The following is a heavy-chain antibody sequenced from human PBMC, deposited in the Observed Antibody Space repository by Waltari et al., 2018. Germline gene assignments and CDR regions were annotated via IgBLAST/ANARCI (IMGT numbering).Heavy chain of an antibody. Sequence: QVQLQESGPGLVKPSETLSLTCTVSGGSINTNYWNCIRQPPGKGLEWIGSIYYDGNTNYNPSLKSRVTISVDTSKNQFSLKLTSVTAADTAVYYCARDRRYCSTTSCYTVWGQGTLVTVSS. J-gene: IGHJ4*02. V-gene: IGHV4-59*01. CDR3: ARDRRYCSTTSCYTV. D-gene: IGHD2-2*02. CDR1: GGSINTNY. CDR2: IYYDGNT.